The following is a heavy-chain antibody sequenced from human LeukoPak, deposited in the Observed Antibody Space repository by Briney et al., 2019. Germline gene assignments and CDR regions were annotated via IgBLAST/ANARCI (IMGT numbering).Heavy chain of an antibody. CDR2: IYPSGST. J-gene: IGHJ4*02. CDR3: ARSTVTTPWYFDY. CDR1: GYSISSGYY. V-gene: IGHV4-38-2*01. Sequence: SETRSLTCAVSGYSISSGYYWGWIRQPPGKGLEWIAIIYPSGSTYYNPSLKSRVTISVDTSKNQFSLKMTSVTAADTAVYYCARSTVTTPWYFDYWGQGTLVTVSS. D-gene: IGHD4-11*01.